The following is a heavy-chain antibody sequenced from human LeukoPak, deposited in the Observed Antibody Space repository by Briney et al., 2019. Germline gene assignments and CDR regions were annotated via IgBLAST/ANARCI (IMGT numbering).Heavy chain of an antibody. CDR1: GFTVSSNY. Sequence: GSLRLSCAASGFTVSSNYMSWVRQAPGKGLEWVSVIYSGGSTYYADSVKGRFTISRDNSKNTLYLQMNSLRAEDTAVYYCAGAQQPIALFDYWGQGTLVTVSS. CDR3: AGAQQPIALFDY. D-gene: IGHD6-13*01. V-gene: IGHV3-53*01. CDR2: IYSGGST. J-gene: IGHJ4*02.